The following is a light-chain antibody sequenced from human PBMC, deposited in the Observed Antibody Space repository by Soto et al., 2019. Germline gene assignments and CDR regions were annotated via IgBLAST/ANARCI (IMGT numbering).Light chain of an antibody. V-gene: IGKV4-1*01. CDR1: QRVLYSGNNKDA. J-gene: IGKJ1*01. CDR3: QQFYTPPS. Sequence: DIVMTQSPDSLAVSLGERATINCKSSQRVLYSGNNKDALVWYQQKPGQPLKMLISWASTRESGVPDRFSGSGSGTYFTLTISSLQAEDVAVYYGQQFYTPPSFGQGTKVEIK. CDR2: WAS.